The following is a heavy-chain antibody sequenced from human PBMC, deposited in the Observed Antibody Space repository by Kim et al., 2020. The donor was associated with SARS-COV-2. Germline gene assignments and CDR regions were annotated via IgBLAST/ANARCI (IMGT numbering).Heavy chain of an antibody. CDR2: ISVGTGSK. CDR3: ATAVSQTYYYGMDV. Sequence: GGSLRLSCAASGFTFSNYAMNWVRQAPGKGLEWVSAISVGTGSKYYADSVKGRFTISRDNSKSTLSLQMSSLRAEDTAVYYCATAVSQTYYYGMDVWGQGTTVTVSS. J-gene: IGHJ6*02. D-gene: IGHD2-8*01. CDR1: GFTFSNYA. V-gene: IGHV3-23*01.